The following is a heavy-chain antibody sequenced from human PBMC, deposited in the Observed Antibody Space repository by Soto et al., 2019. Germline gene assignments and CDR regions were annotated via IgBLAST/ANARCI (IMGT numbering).Heavy chain of an antibody. V-gene: IGHV4-31*03. J-gene: IGHJ4*02. CDR2: IYYSGST. CDR1: GGSISSGGYY. D-gene: IGHD2-15*01. Sequence: QVQLQESGPGLVKPSQTLSLTCTVSGGSISSGGYYWSWIRQHPGKGLEWIGYIYYSGSTYYHPSLKSRVTISVDTSKNQFSLKLSSVTAADTAVYYCSGYCSGGSCYTDYWGQGTLVTVSS. CDR3: SGYCSGGSCYTDY.